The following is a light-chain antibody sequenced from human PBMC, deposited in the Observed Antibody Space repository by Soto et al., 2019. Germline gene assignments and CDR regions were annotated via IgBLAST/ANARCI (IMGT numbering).Light chain of an antibody. CDR3: EQYGSSPRT. CDR2: GVS. J-gene: IGKJ1*01. Sequence: EIVLTQSPGTLSLSPGEIATLSSRASQSVSSSYFAWYQQKPGQSPRLLIYGVSSRPTGIPDRFSGSGSGTDLTLTISRLEPEDFAVYYCEQYGSSPRTFGQGTKV. V-gene: IGKV3-20*01. CDR1: QSVSSSY.